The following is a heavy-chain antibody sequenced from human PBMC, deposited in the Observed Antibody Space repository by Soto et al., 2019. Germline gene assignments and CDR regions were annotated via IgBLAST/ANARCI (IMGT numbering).Heavy chain of an antibody. Sequence: GGSLRLSCEASGFSFKNYAMTWVRQAPGKALEWVSAISGDGDNTYYADSVKGRFTTSRDNSKNTLYLQLSSLRAEDTALYFCAREVRQGNDWYGLCDYWGRGTLVTVSS. V-gene: IGHV3-23*01. J-gene: IGHJ4*02. CDR2: ISGDGDNT. D-gene: IGHD3-9*01. CDR3: AREVRQGNDWYGLCDY. CDR1: GFSFKNYA.